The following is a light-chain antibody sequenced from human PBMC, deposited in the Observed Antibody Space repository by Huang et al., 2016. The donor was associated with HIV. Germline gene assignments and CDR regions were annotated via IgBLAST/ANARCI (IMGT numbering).Light chain of an antibody. CDR3: QQYNDWPLT. Sequence: EIVMTQSPATLSVSPGERATLSCRASQSVSNYLAWYQQKPGQAPSLLIYDASTGATGIPARFSRSVSGTEFTLTSSSLQSEDSAVYYCQQYNDWPLTFGGGTKVEIK. J-gene: IGKJ4*01. CDR2: DAS. V-gene: IGKV3-15*01. CDR1: QSVSNY.